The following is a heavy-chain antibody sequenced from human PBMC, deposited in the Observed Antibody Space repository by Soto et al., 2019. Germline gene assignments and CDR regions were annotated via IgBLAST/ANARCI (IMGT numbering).Heavy chain of an antibody. CDR1: GGSLRTTDHH. CDR2: IYYTGTT. D-gene: IGHD3-9*01. V-gene: IGHV4-39*01. Sequence: PSETLSLTCSGSGGSLRTTDHHWGRSRQCPGKGLEWIGSIYYTGTTCYNLPLQSRVSIYVDTSRNQYSLNLRSMTAADTAIYYCVRQVTYDILATPCGLASCGQGTLVTVSS. J-gene: IGHJ4*02. CDR3: VRQVTYDILATPCGLAS.